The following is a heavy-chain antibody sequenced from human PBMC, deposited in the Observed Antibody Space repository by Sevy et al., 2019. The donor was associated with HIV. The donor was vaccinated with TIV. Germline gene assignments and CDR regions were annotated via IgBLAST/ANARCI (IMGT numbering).Heavy chain of an antibody. Sequence: GESLKISCAASGFTFSNAWMSWVRQSPGKGLEWVGRIRSKAGGGTTDYATIVKGKFTISRDDSRDILYLQLNSLETEDTAVYYCTTDHRRDGIMVVPFEYWGQGTLVTVSS. V-gene: IGHV3-15*01. D-gene: IGHD2-8*01. CDR1: GFTFSNAW. J-gene: IGHJ4*02. CDR3: TTDHRRDGIMVVPFEY. CDR2: IRSKAGGGTT.